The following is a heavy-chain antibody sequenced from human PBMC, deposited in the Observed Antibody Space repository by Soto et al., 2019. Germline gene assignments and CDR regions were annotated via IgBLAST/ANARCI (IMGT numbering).Heavy chain of an antibody. CDR1: GGSISSGGYS. CDR2: IYHSGST. V-gene: IGHV4-30-2*01. D-gene: IGHD5-18*01. J-gene: IGHJ5*02. Sequence: TSETLSLTCAVSGGSISSGGYSWSWIRQPPGKGLEWIGHIYHSGSTYYNPSLKSRVTISVDRSKNQFPLKLSSVTAADTAVYYCARVQGVQLWLLSGWFDPWGQGTLVTVSS. CDR3: ARVQGVQLWLLSGWFDP.